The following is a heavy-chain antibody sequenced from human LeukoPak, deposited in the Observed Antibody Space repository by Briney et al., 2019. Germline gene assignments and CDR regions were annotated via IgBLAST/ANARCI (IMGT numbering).Heavy chain of an antibody. Sequence: GGSLRLSCAASGFTFSSYAMSGVGQAPGKGLEGVSAISGSGGSPYYADSVKGRFTISRDNSKNTLYLQMNSLRAEDTAVYYCAKHGSGSSITGYWGQGTLVTVSS. J-gene: IGHJ4*02. CDR3: AKHGSGSSITGY. D-gene: IGHD6-6*01. V-gene: IGHV3-23*01. CDR1: GFTFSSYA. CDR2: ISGSGGSP.